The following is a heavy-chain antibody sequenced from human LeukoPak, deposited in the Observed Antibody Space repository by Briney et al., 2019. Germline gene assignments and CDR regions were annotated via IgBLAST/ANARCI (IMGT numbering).Heavy chain of an antibody. Sequence: GGSLRLSCAASGFTFSSYEMNWVRQAPGKGLECVSYISSSGSTIYYADSVKGRFTISRDNAKNSLYLQMNSLRAADTAVYYCARSPCSSTSCYYYYGMDVWGQGTTVTVSS. V-gene: IGHV3-48*03. J-gene: IGHJ6*02. CDR1: GFTFSSYE. CDR2: ISSSGSTI. CDR3: ARSPCSSTSCYYYYGMDV. D-gene: IGHD2-2*01.